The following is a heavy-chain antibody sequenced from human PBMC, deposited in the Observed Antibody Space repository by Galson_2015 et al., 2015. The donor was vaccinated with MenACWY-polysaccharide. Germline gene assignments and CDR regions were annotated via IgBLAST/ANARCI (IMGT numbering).Heavy chain of an antibody. CDR3: ARGDWYWGY. V-gene: IGHV6-1*01. D-gene: IGHD3/OR15-3a*01. CDR1: GDSVSSNSAA. CDR2: TYYRSKWYN. J-gene: IGHJ4*02. Sequence: CAISGDSVSSNSAAWSSIRQSPSRGLEWLGRTYYRSKWYNDYAVSVKSRITINPDTSKNQFSLQLDSVTPEDTAVYYCARGDWYWGYWGQGTLVIVSS.